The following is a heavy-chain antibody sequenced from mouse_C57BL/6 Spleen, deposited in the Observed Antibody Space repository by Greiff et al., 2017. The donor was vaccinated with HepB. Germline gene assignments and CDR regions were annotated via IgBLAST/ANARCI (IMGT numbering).Heavy chain of an antibody. CDR1: GYTFTSYW. CDR3: ARSYYSNPSYFDY. Sequence: VKLQQPGAELVRPGTSVKLSCKASGYTFTSYWMHWVKQRPGQGLEWIGVIDPSDSYTNYNQKFKGKATLTVDTSSSTAYMQLSSLTSEDSAVYYCARSYYSNPSYFDYWGQGTTLTVSS. D-gene: IGHD2-5*01. CDR2: IDPSDSYT. V-gene: IGHV1-59*01. J-gene: IGHJ2*01.